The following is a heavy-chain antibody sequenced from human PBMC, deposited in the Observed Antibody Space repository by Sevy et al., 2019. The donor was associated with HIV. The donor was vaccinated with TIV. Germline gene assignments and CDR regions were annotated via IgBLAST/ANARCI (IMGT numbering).Heavy chain of an antibody. CDR1: GFAFYDYS. D-gene: IGHD2-8*01. J-gene: IGHJ4*02. CDR2: LSFGCGKI. V-gene: IGHV3-23*01. Sequence: GGSLRLSCAASGFAFYDYSMSWIRQAPGKGLEWVATLSFGCGKINYADSVKGRFTISRDNSKNSFYLQMDNLRVEDTALYYCAREGCTRPHYYWGQGTLVTVSS. CDR3: AREGCTRPHYY.